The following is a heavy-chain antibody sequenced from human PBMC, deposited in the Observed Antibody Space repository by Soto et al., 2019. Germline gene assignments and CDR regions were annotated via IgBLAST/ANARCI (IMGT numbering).Heavy chain of an antibody. CDR1: GSTFTGYR. D-gene: IGHD3-22*01. V-gene: IGHV1-18*01. J-gene: IGHJ4*02. Sequence: ALVRVSWKSSGSTFTGYRVSWVLMAQEQGLEWMGWISAYNGNTNYAQKLQGRVTMTTDTSTSTAYMELRSLRSDDTAVYFFARDSPYNSSGYHQIGYWGEGTLVTVSS. CDR2: ISAYNGNT. CDR3: ARDSPYNSSGYHQIGY.